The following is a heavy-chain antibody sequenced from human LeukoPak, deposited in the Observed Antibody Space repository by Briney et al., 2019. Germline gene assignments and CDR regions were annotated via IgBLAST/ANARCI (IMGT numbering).Heavy chain of an antibody. V-gene: IGHV4-59*11. Sequence: SETLSLTCTVSGGSISSHYWSCIRQPPGKGLEGSGYIYYSGSTHYNPSLKSRVTISVDTSKNQFSLKLSSVTAADTVVYYCATNGGGSPYYMDVWGKGTTVTVSS. D-gene: IGHD2-15*01. CDR3: ATNGGGSPYYMDV. CDR1: GGSISSHY. J-gene: IGHJ6*03. CDR2: IYYSGST.